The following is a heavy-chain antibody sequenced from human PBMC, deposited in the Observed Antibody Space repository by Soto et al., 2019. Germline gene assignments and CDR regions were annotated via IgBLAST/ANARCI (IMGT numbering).Heavy chain of an antibody. Sequence: PSETLSLTCTVSGGSISSYYWSWIRQPPGKGLEWIGYIYYSGSTNYNPSLKSRVTISVDTSKNQFSLKLSSVTAADTAVYYCARLDYVLRYFDWLHGPPESWFDPWGQGTRVTVSS. V-gene: IGHV4-59*08. CDR3: ARLDYVLRYFDWLHGPPESWFDP. D-gene: IGHD3-9*01. CDR1: GGSISSYY. CDR2: IYYSGST. J-gene: IGHJ5*02.